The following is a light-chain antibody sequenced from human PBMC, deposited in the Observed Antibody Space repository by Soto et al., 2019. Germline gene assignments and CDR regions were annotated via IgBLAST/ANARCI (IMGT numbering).Light chain of an antibody. J-gene: IGKJ1*01. CDR1: QSVSSSY. CDR2: GAS. CDR3: QQYGKT. Sequence: EIVFTQSPSTLSLYPGERATLSCRASQSVSSSYLAWYQQKPGQAPRLLIYGASSRATGIPDRFSGSGSGTDFTLAISRLEPEDFAVYYCQQYGKTFGQGTKV. V-gene: IGKV3-20*01.